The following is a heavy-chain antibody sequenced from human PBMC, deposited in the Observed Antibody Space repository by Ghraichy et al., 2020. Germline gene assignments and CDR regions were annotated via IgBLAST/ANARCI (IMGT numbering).Heavy chain of an antibody. J-gene: IGHJ4*02. CDR1: GYTLTELS. D-gene: IGHD3-22*01. CDR2: FDPEDGEP. V-gene: IGHV1-24*01. CDR3: ATGYYYDSSGHYHFDY. Sequence: ASVKVSCKVSGYTLTELSMHWVRQAPGKGLEWMGGFDPEDGEPIYAQKFHGRVTMTEDTSTDTAYMELSSLRSEDTAVYYCATGYYYDSSGHYHFDYWGQGTLVTVSS.